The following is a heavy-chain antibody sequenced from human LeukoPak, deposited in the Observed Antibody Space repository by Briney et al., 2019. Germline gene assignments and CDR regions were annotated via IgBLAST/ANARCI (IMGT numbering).Heavy chain of an antibody. CDR2: IYSGGST. CDR1: EFSVGSNY. CDR3: AKDDNYIRFLS. V-gene: IGHV3-66*01. J-gene: IGHJ5*02. Sequence: GGSLRLSCAASEFSVGSNYMTWVRQAPGKGLEWVSLIYSGGSTYYADSVKGRFTISRDNSKNTLYLQMNSLRAEDTAVYYCAKDDNYIRFLSWGQGTLVTVSS. D-gene: IGHD3-16*01.